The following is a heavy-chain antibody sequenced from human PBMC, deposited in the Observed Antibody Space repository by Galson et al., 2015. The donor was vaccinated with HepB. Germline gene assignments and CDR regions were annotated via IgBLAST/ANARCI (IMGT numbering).Heavy chain of an antibody. Sequence: SLRLSCAASGFTFDDYAMRWVRQAPGKGLEWVSGISWNSGSIGYADSVKGRFTISRDNAKNSLYLQMNSLRAEDTALYYCAKVKYSSSWNDAAGFDYWGQGTLVTVSS. CDR1: GFTFDDYA. J-gene: IGHJ4*02. CDR3: AKVKYSSSWNDAAGFDY. D-gene: IGHD6-13*01. V-gene: IGHV3-9*01. CDR2: ISWNSGSI.